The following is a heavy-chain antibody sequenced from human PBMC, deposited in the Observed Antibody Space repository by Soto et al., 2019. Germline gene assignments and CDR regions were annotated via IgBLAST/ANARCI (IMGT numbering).Heavy chain of an antibody. CDR3: ARLPIVLLWMGSAPDYSHY. D-gene: IGHD3-10*01. V-gene: IGHV5-51*01. CDR2: IYPGDSDT. CDR1: GYSFTTYW. Sequence: GESLKISCKGFGYSFTTYWNGWVRQIAWKSLEWMGIIYPGDSDTRYSPSFQGQVTIPADKSISTAYLQWSSLKASDTAMYYCARLPIVLLWMGSAPDYSHYWREGTLVTV. J-gene: IGHJ4*02.